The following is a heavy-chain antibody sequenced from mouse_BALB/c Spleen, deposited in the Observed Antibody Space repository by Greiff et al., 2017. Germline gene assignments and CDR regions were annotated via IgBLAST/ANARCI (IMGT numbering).Heavy chain of an antibody. Sequence: QVQLPQSGAELVRPGVSVKISCKGSGYTFTDYAMHWVKQSHAKSLEWIGVISTYYGDASYNQKFKGKATMTVDKSSSTAYMELARLTSEDSAIYYCARNNGSREAMDYWGQGTSVTVSS. CDR2: ISTYYGDA. CDR3: ARNNGSREAMDY. CDR1: GYTFTDYA. D-gene: IGHD1-1*01. J-gene: IGHJ4*01. V-gene: IGHV1S137*01.